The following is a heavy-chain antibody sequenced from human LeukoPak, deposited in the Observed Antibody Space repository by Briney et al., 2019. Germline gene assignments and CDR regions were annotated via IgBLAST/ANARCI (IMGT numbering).Heavy chain of an antibody. CDR1: GYTFTGYY. CDR3: ASKWVTYYYNSSAYHYPIDVFDI. V-gene: IGHV1-2*02. CDR2: INANSGGT. J-gene: IGHJ4*02. D-gene: IGHD3-22*01. Sequence: GASVKVSCKASGYTFTGYYMHWVRQAPGQGLEWMGWINANSGGTNYAQKFQGRVTMTRDTSISTAYMELSRLRSDDTAVYYCASKWVTYYYNSSAYHYPIDVFDIWGQGTLVTVSS.